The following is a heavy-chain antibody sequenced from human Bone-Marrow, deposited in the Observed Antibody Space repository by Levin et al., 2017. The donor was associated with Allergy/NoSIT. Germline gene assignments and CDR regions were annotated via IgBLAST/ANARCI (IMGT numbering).Heavy chain of an antibody. D-gene: IGHD3-10*01. CDR2: ISYDGSNK. CDR1: GFTFSSYA. J-gene: IGHJ4*02. Sequence: GGSLRLSCAASGFTFSSYAMHWVRQAPGKGLEWVAAISYDGSNKYYADSVKGRFTISRDNSKNTLYLQMNSLRAEETAVYYCACLGGKSLGLDYWGQGTLVNVSS. V-gene: IGHV3-30-3*01. CDR3: ACLGGKSLGLDY.